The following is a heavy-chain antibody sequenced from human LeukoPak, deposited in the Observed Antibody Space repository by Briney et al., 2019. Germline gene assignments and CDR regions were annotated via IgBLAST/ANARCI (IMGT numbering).Heavy chain of an antibody. D-gene: IGHD6-13*01. J-gene: IGHJ4*02. CDR3: AALSSIAAAGAFDY. Sequence: GASVKVPCKASGFTFTSSAMQWVRQARGQRLEWIGWIVVGSGNTNYAQKFQERVTITRDMSTSTAYMELSSLRSEDTAVYYCAALSSIAAAGAFDYWGQGTLVTVSS. CDR1: GFTFTSSA. V-gene: IGHV1-58*02. CDR2: IVVGSGNT.